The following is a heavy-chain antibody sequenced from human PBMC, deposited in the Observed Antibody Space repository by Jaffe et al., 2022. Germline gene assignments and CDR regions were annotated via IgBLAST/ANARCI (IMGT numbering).Heavy chain of an antibody. CDR1: GFTFSTSG. D-gene: IGHD7-27*01. CDR2: IRNDGKVI. J-gene: IGHJ4*02. CDR3: AKDFNWGFDY. Sequence: QVHLVESGGGVVHPGESLRLSCGASGFTFSTSGMQWVRQAPGKGLEWVAFIRNDGKVIYYRDSVRGRFTVSRDNSKNTLYLQMNNLRPEDTAVYYCAKDFNWGFDYWGQGSLVTVSS. V-gene: IGHV3-30*02.